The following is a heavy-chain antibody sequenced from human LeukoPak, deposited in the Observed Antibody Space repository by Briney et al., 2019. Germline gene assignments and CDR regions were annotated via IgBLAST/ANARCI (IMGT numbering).Heavy chain of an antibody. J-gene: IGHJ6*02. CDR2: IYSGGST. CDR3: ARFNGASDYGMDV. V-gene: IGHV3-53*01. CDR1: GFTVSSNY. Sequence: GGSLRLSCAASGFTVSSNYMSWVRQAPGKGLEWVSVIYSGGSTYYADSVKGRFTISRDNSKNSLYLQMNSLRDEDTAVYYCARFNGASDYGMDVWGQGTTVTVSS. D-gene: IGHD3-10*01.